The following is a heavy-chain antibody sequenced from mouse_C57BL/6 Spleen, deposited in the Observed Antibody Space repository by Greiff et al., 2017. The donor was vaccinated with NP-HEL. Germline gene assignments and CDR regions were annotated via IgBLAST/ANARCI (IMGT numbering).Heavy chain of an antibody. D-gene: IGHD2-1*01. CDR2: IYPGDGDT. Sequence: VKLVESGPELVKPGASVKISCKASGYAFSSSWMNWVKQRPGKGLEWIGRIYPGDGDTNYNGKFKGKATLTADKSSSTAYMQLSSLTSEDSAVYFCAREGNYGNPYYYAMDYWGQGTSVTVSS. V-gene: IGHV1-82*01. CDR3: AREGNYGNPYYYAMDY. CDR1: GYAFSSSW. J-gene: IGHJ4*01.